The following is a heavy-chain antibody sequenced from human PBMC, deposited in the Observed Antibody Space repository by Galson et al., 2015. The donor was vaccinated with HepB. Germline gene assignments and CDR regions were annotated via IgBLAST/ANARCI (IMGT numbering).Heavy chain of an antibody. D-gene: IGHD3-3*01. CDR2: ISGSGSGT. V-gene: IGHV3-23*01. J-gene: IGHJ4*02. CDR3: AKEGSDFWSGYSF. Sequence: SLRLSCAASGFTFSSYAMSWVRQAPGKGLEWVSSISGSGSGTYYADSVKGRFTISRDNSKNTLYLQMNSLRAEDTAVYYCAKEGSDFWSGYSFWGQGTLVTVSS. CDR1: GFTFSSYA.